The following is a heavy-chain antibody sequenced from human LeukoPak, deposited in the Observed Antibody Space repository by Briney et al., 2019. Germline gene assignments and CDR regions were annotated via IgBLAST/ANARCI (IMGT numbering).Heavy chain of an antibody. CDR3: ASILGSGNWFDP. CDR2: INPSGGST. J-gene: IGHJ5*02. CDR1: RYTFTSYY. V-gene: IGHV1-46*03. D-gene: IGHD2-21*01. Sequence: ASVKVSCKASRYTFTSYYMHWVRQAPGQGLEWMGIINPSGGSTSYAQKFQGRVTMTRDTSTSTVYMELSSLRSEDTAVYYCASILGSGNWFDPWGQGTLVTVSS.